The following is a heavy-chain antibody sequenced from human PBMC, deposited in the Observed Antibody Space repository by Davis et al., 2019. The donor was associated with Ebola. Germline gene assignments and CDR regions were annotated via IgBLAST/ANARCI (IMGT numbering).Heavy chain of an antibody. CDR3: ARNSYYDSSGYYDAFDI. CDR1: GGSISSSSYY. V-gene: IGHV4-39*07. CDR2: IYYSGST. D-gene: IGHD3-22*01. J-gene: IGHJ3*02. Sequence: MPSETLSLTCTVSGGSISSSSYYWGWIRQPPGKGLEWIGTIYYSGSTNYNPSLKSRVTISVDTSKNQFSLKLSSVTAADTAVYYCARNSYYDSSGYYDAFDIWGQGTMVTVSS.